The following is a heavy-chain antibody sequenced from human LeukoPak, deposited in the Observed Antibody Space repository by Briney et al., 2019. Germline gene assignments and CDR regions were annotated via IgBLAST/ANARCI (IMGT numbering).Heavy chain of an antibody. CDR3: AKDLMWELLSGDY. V-gene: IGHV3-7*01. J-gene: IGHJ4*02. D-gene: IGHD1-26*01. CDR1: GFAFSNYW. Sequence: GGSLRLSCIASGFAFSNYWMNWVRQAPGKGLEWVANIKHDGSEKHYVDFVKGRFTISRDNAKSSLYLQMNSLRAEDTAVYYCAKDLMWELLSGDYWGQGTLVTVSS. CDR2: IKHDGSEK.